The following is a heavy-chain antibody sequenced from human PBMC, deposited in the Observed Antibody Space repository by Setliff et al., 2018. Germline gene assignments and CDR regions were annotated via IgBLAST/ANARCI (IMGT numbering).Heavy chain of an antibody. J-gene: IGHJ1*01. Sequence: GESLTISCAASGFTFSYFEMNWARQAPGKGLEWLSYISSGGSTIHYADSVKGRFTISRDDAKDSLYLRMDSLRAEDTAVYYCVRDLYGGTFFHHWGHGTLVTVSS. CDR1: GFTFSYFE. V-gene: IGHV3-48*03. CDR3: VRDLYGGTFFHH. CDR2: ISSGGSTI. D-gene: IGHD4-17*01.